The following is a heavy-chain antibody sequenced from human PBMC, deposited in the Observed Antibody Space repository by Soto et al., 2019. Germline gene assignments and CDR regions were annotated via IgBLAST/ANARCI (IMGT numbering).Heavy chain of an antibody. J-gene: IGHJ4*02. D-gene: IGHD4-17*01. Sequence: GGSLRLSCAASGFPFSSYSMNWVRPAPGKGLEWVSYISSSSSTIYYADSVKGRFTISRDNAKNSLYLQMNSLRAEDTAVYYCARDMTTVTTYSDYWGQGTLVTVSS. CDR3: ARDMTTVTTYSDY. V-gene: IGHV3-48*01. CDR2: ISSSSSTI. CDR1: GFPFSSYS.